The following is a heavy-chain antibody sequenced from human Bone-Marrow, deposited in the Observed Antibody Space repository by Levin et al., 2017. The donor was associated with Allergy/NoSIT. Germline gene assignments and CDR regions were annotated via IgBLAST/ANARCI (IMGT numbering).Heavy chain of an antibody. Sequence: SETLSLTCTVSGGSISTYYWSWIRQPPGKGLEWIGYIYHSGNTKYNPSLKSRVTISLDAAKNQFSLSLNSVTAADTAVYYCARTEGRWVGTGSTNSGCDSWGQGTLVTVSS. CDR3: ARTEGRWVGTGSTNSGCDS. J-gene: IGHJ4*02. V-gene: IGHV4-4*09. CDR2: IYHSGNT. CDR1: GGSISTYY. D-gene: IGHD2-8*01.